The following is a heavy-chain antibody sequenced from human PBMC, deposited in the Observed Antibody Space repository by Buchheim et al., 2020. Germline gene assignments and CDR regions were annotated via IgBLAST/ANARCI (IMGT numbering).Heavy chain of an antibody. CDR3: ARDFWWLWDY. V-gene: IGHV3-7*01. D-gene: IGHD2-15*01. J-gene: IGHJ4*02. CDR1: GFTFSIYW. Sequence: EVQLVESGGGLVQPGGSLRLSCAASGFTFSIYWMSWVRQAPGKGLEWVANIKEDGSDKYYVDSVKGRFTVSRDNAKNSLYLQLNSLRSEDTAVYYCARDFWWLWDYWGQGTL. CDR2: IKEDGSDK.